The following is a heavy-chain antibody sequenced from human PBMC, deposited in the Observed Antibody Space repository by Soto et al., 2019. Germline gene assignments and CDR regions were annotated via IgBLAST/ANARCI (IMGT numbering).Heavy chain of an antibody. D-gene: IGHD3-22*01. J-gene: IGHJ4*02. CDR1: GFTFSKFA. V-gene: IGHV1-58*01. CDR2: IVVGSGKT. Sequence: SVKVSCRTSGFTFSKFAVQWVRQARGQGPEWIGWIVVGSGKTDYAQKFRERVTMTRDMSTTTAYLELSSLKSEDTAVYYCAASYYYDSSGYFDLDYWGQGTQVTVSS. CDR3: AASYYYDSSGYFDLDY.